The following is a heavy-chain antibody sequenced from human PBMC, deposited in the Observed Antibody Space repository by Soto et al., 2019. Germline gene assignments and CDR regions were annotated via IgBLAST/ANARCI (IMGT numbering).Heavy chain of an antibody. V-gene: IGHV4-4*07. CDR3: ARYSNNWFQTEGMDV. CDR1: VDSISTYY. CDR2: IDASGNT. Sequence: SETQSLTCTVAVDSISTYYGSWLRRPAGKGLEWIGRIDASGNTNYNPSLKSRVTMSADTSKKQFSLKLTSVTAADTAVYYCARYSNNWFQTEGMDVWGQGTTVTVSS. J-gene: IGHJ6*02. D-gene: IGHD1-20*01.